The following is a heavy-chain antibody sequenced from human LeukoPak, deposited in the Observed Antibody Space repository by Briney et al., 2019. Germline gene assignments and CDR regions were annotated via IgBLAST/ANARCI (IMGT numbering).Heavy chain of an antibody. Sequence: GGSLRLSCAASGFTFSDYYMSWIRQAPGKGLEWVSYISSSGSTIYYADSVKGRFTISRDNAKNSLYLQMNSLRAEDTAVYYCARSKRGSSSIFEDYYYMDVWGKGTTVTVSS. CDR2: ISSSGSTI. J-gene: IGHJ6*03. D-gene: IGHD6-6*01. CDR3: ARSKRGSSSIFEDYYYMDV. CDR1: GFTFSDYY. V-gene: IGHV3-11*04.